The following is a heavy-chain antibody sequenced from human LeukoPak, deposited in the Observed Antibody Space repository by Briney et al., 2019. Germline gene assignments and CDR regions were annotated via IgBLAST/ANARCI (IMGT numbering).Heavy chain of an antibody. CDR1: GFSLSNYW. D-gene: IGHD6-19*01. Sequence: GGSLRLSCAASGFSLSNYWVTWVRQAPGTGLEWVASINPGGTETYYVEPVKGRFTISRDNAKNLVYLQMNSLRAEDSAVYHCGRFGYVAGVDLWGQGTLVTVSS. CDR3: GRFGYVAGVDL. CDR2: INPGGTET. V-gene: IGHV3-7*01. J-gene: IGHJ4*02.